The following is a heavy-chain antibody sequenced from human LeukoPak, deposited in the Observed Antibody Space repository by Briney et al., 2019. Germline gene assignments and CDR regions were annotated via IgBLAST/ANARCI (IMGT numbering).Heavy chain of an antibody. J-gene: IGHJ4*02. CDR3: ARLYDSNRDHSGYGY. Sequence: GGSLRLSCAASGFTFRTYEMHWVRQAPGKGLEWVANIDQDGSGKYYVDSVRGRFTISRDNAKDPLFMQMNSLRVEDTAVYYCARLYDSNRDHSGYGYWGRGTLVTVSS. CDR1: GFTFRTYE. V-gene: IGHV3-7*02. CDR2: IDQDGSGK. D-gene: IGHD5-12*01.